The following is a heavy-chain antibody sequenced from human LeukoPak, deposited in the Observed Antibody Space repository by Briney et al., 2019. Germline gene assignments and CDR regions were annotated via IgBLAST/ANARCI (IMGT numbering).Heavy chain of an antibody. D-gene: IGHD3-22*01. CDR1: GYSFTNYW. V-gene: IGHV5-51*01. CDR2: IYPGDSDT. CDR3: ARRGYYDSSGLDY. Sequence: GESLKISCKGSGYSFTNYWIGWVRQMPGKGLEWMGIIYPGDSDTRFSPSFQGQVTISVDKSISTAYLQWSSLKASDTAMYYCARRGYYDSSGLDYWGQGTLVTVSS. J-gene: IGHJ4*02.